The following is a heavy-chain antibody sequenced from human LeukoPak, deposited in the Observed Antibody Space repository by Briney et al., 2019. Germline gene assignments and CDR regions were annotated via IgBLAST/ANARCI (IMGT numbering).Heavy chain of an antibody. CDR1: GFIFDDYT. CDR3: ARIYYYDSSDYMDV. D-gene: IGHD3-22*01. CDR2: ISWDGGST. J-gene: IGHJ6*03. V-gene: IGHV3-43*01. Sequence: GGSLRLSCAASGFIFDDYTMHWVRQGPGKGLEWVSLISWDGGSTYYTDSVKGRFTISRDNAKNSLYLQMNSLRAEDTAVYYCARIYYYDSSDYMDVWGKGTTVTVS.